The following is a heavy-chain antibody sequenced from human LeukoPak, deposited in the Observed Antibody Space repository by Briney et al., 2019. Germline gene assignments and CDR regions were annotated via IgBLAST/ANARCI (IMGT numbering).Heavy chain of an antibody. CDR2: ISSSSSYI. J-gene: IGHJ3*02. D-gene: IGHD3-22*01. CDR1: GFTFSSYT. V-gene: IGHV3-21*01. CDR3: ARDYYDSSGRTLRAGPPDAFDI. Sequence: PGGSLRLSCAASGFTFSSYTMNWVRQAPGKGLEWVSSISSSSSYIYYADSVKGRFTISRDNAKNSLYLQMNSLRAEDTAVYYCARDYYDSSGRTLRAGPPDAFDIWGQGTMVTVSS.